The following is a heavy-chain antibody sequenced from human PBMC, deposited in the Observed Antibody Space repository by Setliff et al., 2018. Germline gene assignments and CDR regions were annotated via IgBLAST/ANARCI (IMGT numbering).Heavy chain of an antibody. Sequence: GASVKVSCKASGYTFTRHGISWVRQAPGQGLEWMGWISVYNGDTNYPQRLQGRVTMTTDTSTSTAYMELRSLTFDDTAVYYCARDWFCSGGDCSDVFDFWGQGTMVTVSS. V-gene: IGHV1-18*01. CDR1: GYTFTRHG. CDR3: ARDWFCSGGDCSDVFDF. J-gene: IGHJ3*01. D-gene: IGHD2-21*02. CDR2: ISVYNGDT.